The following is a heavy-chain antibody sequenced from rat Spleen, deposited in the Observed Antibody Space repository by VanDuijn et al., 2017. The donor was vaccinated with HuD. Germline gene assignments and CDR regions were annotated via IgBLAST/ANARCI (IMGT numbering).Heavy chain of an antibody. V-gene: IGHV3-3*01. CDR1: GHSISSAYR. CDR2: INSAGTT. CDR3: ARGSGYGGFDY. J-gene: IGHJ2*01. Sequence: EVQLQESGPGLVKPSQSLSLTCSVSGHSISSAYRWNWIRKFPGNKLEWMGYINSAGTTTYNPSLKSRISLTRDTSKNQFFLQVNSVTTEDTATYYCARGSGYGGFDYWGQGVMVTVSS. D-gene: IGHD4-3*01.